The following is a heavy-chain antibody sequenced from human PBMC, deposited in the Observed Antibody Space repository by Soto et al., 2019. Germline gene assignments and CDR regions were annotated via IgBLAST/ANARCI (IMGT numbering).Heavy chain of an antibody. D-gene: IGHD4-4*01. Sequence: PGGSLRLSCAASGFTFSSYGMHWVRQAPGKGLEWVAVISYDGSNKYYADSVKGRFTISRDNSKNTLYLQMNSLRAEDTAVYYCAKTEIDYSNWDYFDYWGQGTLVTVSS. CDR2: ISYDGSNK. CDR3: AKTEIDYSNWDYFDY. V-gene: IGHV3-30*18. CDR1: GFTFSSYG. J-gene: IGHJ4*02.